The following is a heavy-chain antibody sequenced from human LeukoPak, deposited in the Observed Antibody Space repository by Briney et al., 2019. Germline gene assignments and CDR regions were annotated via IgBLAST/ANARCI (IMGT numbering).Heavy chain of an antibody. CDR1: GYTFIGYY. V-gene: IGHV1-2*06. J-gene: IGHJ5*02. CDR2: INPNSGGT. D-gene: IGHD2-2*01. CDR3: ARFGGYCSSTSCSHNWFDP. Sequence: ASVKVSCKASGYTFIGYYMHWVRQAPGQGLEWMGRINPNSGGTNYAQKFQGRVTMTRDTSISTAYMELSRLRSDDTAVYYCARFGGYCSSTSCSHNWFDPWGQGTLVTVSS.